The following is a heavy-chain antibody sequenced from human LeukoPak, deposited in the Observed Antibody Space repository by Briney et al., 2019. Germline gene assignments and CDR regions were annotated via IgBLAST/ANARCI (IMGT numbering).Heavy chain of an antibody. V-gene: IGHV4-34*01. Sequence: PSETPSLTCAVYGGSFSGYYWSWIRQPPGKGLEWIGEINHSGSTNYNPSLKSRVTISVDTSKNQFSLKLSSVTAADTAVYYCAREQQLVLGAFDIWGQGTMVTVSS. CDR3: AREQQLVLGAFDI. J-gene: IGHJ3*02. CDR1: GGSFSGYY. D-gene: IGHD6-13*01. CDR2: INHSGST.